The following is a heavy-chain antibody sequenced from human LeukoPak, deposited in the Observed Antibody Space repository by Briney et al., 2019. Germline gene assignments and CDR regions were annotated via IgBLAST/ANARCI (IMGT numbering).Heavy chain of an antibody. Sequence: PGGSLRLSCAASGFTFSSYGMHWVRQAPGEGLEWVAVISYDGSNKYYADSVKGRFTISRDNCKNTLYLQMNSLRAEDTAVYYCAKSVGYGTNYYYYGMDVWDQGTTVTVSS. CDR2: ISYDGSNK. CDR1: GFTFSSYG. V-gene: IGHV3-30*18. D-gene: IGHD4/OR15-4a*01. CDR3: AKSVGYGTNYYYYGMDV. J-gene: IGHJ6*02.